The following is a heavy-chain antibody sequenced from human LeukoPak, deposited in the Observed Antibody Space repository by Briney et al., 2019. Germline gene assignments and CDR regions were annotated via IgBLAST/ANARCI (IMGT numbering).Heavy chain of an antibody. CDR1: GFTFSNYG. J-gene: IGHJ4*02. V-gene: IGHV3-30*02. CDR3: AKDSFPAGHNWNNYYFDY. D-gene: IGHD1/OR15-1a*01. CDR2: IRYDGSNE. Sequence: GGSLRLSCAASGFTFSNYGMHWVRQAPGKGLEGGAFIRYDGSNEYYADSVKGRFTISRDNSKNTLYLQMNSLRAEDTAVYYCAKDSFPAGHNWNNYYFDYWGQGTLVTVSS.